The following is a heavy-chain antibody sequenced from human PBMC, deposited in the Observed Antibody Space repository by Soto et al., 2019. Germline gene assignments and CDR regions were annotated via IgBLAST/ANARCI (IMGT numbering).Heavy chain of an antibody. D-gene: IGHD1-26*01. V-gene: IGHV1-8*03. CDR3: ARVPLQNSGTHTSFDY. Sequence: GWMNPNSGNTGYAQKFQGRVTITADESPSTAYMDLSSLRSEDTAVYYCARVPLQNSGTHTSFDYWGQGTLVNV. CDR2: MNPNSGNT. J-gene: IGHJ4*02.